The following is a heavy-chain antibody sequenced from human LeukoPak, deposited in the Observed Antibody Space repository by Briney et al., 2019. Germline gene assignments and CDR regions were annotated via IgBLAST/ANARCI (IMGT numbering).Heavy chain of an antibody. J-gene: IGHJ4*02. V-gene: IGHV3-23*01. Sequence: GGSLRLSCAASGFTFSNYAMSWVRQAAGKGLEWVSTMSGSGGSTYYADSVKGRFTISRDNSKNTLYLQMNSLRAEDTALYYCAKDWGSISAAGYYFDYWGQGTLVTVSS. D-gene: IGHD6-13*01. CDR3: AKDWGSISAAGYYFDY. CDR1: GFTFSNYA. CDR2: MSGSGGST.